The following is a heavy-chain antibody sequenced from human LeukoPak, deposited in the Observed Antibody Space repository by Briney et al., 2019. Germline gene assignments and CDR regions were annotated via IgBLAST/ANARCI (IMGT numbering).Heavy chain of an antibody. CDR1: GFTFGDYV. V-gene: IGHV3-49*04. J-gene: IGHJ4*02. CDR3: TRDQTPYY. CDR2: IKSNIYGGTT. Sequence: GGSLRLSCRTSGFTFGDYVMSWVRQAPGKGLEWVGFIKSNIYGGTTEYAASVKGRFTISRDESKSIAYLQMNSLKTEDTAVYYCTRDQTPYYWGQGTLVTVSS.